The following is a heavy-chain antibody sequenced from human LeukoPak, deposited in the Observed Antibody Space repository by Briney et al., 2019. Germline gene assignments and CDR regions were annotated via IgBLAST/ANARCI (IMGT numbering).Heavy chain of an antibody. CDR3: TREAAAELSNLDI. Sequence: LSGGSLRLSCAASGFTFSSYAMHWVRQAPGKGLEWVAVISYDGSNKYYADSVKGRFTISRDNSKNTLYLQMNSLRAEDTAVYYCTREAAAELSNLDIRGQGTMVTVSS. CDR1: GFTFSSYA. D-gene: IGHD6-13*01. CDR2: ISYDGSNK. J-gene: IGHJ3*02. V-gene: IGHV3-30-3*01.